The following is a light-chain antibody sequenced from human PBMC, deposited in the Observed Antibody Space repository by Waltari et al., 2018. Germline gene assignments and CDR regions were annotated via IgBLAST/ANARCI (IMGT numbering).Light chain of an antibody. CDR3: CSYAGSSTFAV. CDR1: SSDVGSYNL. CDR2: EGS. V-gene: IGLV2-23*03. J-gene: IGLJ3*02. Sequence: QSALTPPASVSGSPGQSIPISCTGTSSDVGSYNLVSWYQQHPGKAPKLMIYEGSKRPSGVSNRFSGSKSGNTASLTISGLQAEDEADYYCCSYAGSSTFAVFGGGTKLTVL.